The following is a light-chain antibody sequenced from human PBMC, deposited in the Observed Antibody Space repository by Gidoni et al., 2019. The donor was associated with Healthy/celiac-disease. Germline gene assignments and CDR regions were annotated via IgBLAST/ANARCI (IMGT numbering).Light chain of an antibody. Sequence: QSALTQPASVSGSPGRPITISCTGTSNDFGGYNYVSWYQQHPGKAPNLMIYAVSNRPSGVSNRFSGSKSGNTASLTISGLQGEDEADYCCSSYTTSSTRVFGGGTKLTVL. CDR1: SNDFGGYNY. V-gene: IGLV2-14*01. CDR2: AVS. J-gene: IGLJ2*01. CDR3: SSYTTSSTRV.